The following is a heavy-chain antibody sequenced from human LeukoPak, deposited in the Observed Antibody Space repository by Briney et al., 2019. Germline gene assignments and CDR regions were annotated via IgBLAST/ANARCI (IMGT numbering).Heavy chain of an antibody. J-gene: IGHJ5*02. CDR1: GFTVSSNY. D-gene: IGHD2-15*01. CDR3: ASLYCSGGSCYSEGSWFDP. CDR2: IYSGGST. Sequence: GGSLRLSCAASGFTVSSNYMSWVRRASGKGLEWVSVIYSGGSTYYADSVKGRFTISRDNSKNTLYLQMNSLRAEDTAVYYCASLYCSGGSCYSEGSWFDPWGQGTLVTVSS. V-gene: IGHV3-53*01.